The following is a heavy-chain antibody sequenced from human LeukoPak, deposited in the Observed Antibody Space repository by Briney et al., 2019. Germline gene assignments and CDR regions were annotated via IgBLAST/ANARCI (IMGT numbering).Heavy chain of an antibody. Sequence: GASVKVSCEASGYTFSGYYMHWVRQAPGQGLEWMGWINPNSGGTNYAQKFQGRVTMTRDTSISTAYMELSRLRSDDTAVYYCARGGFLEWLLPHYYYYYYMDVWGKGTTVTVSS. V-gene: IGHV1-2*02. CDR3: ARGGFLEWLLPHYYYYYYMDV. J-gene: IGHJ6*03. D-gene: IGHD3-3*01. CDR1: GYTFSGYY. CDR2: INPNSGGT.